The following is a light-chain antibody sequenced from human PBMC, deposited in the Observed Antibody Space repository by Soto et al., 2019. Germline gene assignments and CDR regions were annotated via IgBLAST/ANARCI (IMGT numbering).Light chain of an antibody. CDR2: GAS. V-gene: IGKV3-15*01. CDR1: QSVSSS. CDR3: QQYNNWPPIT. Sequence: EIVLTQSPATLSVSPGERATVSCRASQSVSSSLAWYQQKPGQAPRLLIYGASTRATGIPARFSGSGSGTEFTLTISSLQSEDFAVYYCQQYNNWPPITFGQGTRLEIK. J-gene: IGKJ5*01.